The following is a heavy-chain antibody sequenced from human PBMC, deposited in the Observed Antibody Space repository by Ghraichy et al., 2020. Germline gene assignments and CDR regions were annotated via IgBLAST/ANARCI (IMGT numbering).Heavy chain of an antibody. J-gene: IGHJ6*02. CDR2: IYYSGST. CDR3: ARTNYYYYVMDV. V-gene: IGHV4-59*01. CDR1: GGSITSYF. Sequence: SCTVSGGSITSYFWSWIRQPPGKGLEWIGYIYYSGSTNYNPSLKSRVTMSVDTSKNQFSLNLSSVTAADTAVYYCARTNYYYYVMDVWGQGTTVTVSS.